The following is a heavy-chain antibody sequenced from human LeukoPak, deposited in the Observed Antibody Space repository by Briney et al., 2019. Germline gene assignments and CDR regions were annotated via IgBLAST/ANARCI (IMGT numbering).Heavy chain of an antibody. CDR2: IWYDGSNK. CDR3: AKGGTVVTPDY. J-gene: IGHJ4*02. V-gene: IGHV3-30*02. CDR1: GFTFSSYG. D-gene: IGHD4-23*01. Sequence: VGSLRLSCAASGFTFSSYGMHWVRQAPGKGLEWVAFIWYDGSNKYYAGSVKGRFTISRDNSKNTLYLQMNSLRAEDTAVYYCAKGGTVVTPDYWGQGTLVTVSS.